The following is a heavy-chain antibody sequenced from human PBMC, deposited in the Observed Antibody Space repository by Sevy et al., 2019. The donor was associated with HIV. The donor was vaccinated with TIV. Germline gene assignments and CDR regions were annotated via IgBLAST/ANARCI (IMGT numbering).Heavy chain of an antibody. Sequence: GGSLRLSCAASGFTFSSYEMNWVRQAPGKGLEWVSYISSSGSTIYYADSVKGRFTISRDNANNSLYLQMNSLRAEDTAVYYCARARYSDSWYYFDYWGQGTLVTVSS. V-gene: IGHV3-48*03. CDR2: ISSSGSTI. CDR1: GFTFSSYE. CDR3: ARARYSDSWYYFDY. D-gene: IGHD4-17*01. J-gene: IGHJ4*02.